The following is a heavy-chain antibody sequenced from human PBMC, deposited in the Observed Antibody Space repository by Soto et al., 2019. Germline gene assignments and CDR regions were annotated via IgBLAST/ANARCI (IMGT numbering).Heavy chain of an antibody. CDR1: GYSFTRYF. CDR2: IYPADSDT. CDR3: AKGPHCGDPNWFDP. D-gene: IGHD4-17*01. J-gene: IGHJ5*02. Sequence: GESLKISCKTSGYSFTRYFIAWVRQMPGKGLEWMGIIYPADSDTRYSPSFQGHVTISVDKSINTTYLQWRSLKASDTAMYYCAKGPHCGDPNWFDPWGQGTLVTVSS. V-gene: IGHV5-51*01.